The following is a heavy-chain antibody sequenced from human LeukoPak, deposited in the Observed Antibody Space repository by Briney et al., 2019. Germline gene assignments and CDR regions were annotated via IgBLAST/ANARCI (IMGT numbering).Heavy chain of an antibody. CDR1: GFTFSNYA. J-gene: IGHJ4*02. D-gene: IGHD5-12*01. Sequence: GGTLRLSCAASGFTFSNYAMGWVRQTPGKGLEWVSSIRGTVDRTYYADSVKGRFTISRDNSRSTLYLDMSSLRAEDTAVYYCAKMTWIQTWMTYYFDYWGQGTLVTVSS. V-gene: IGHV3-23*01. CDR2: IRGTVDRT. CDR3: AKMTWIQTWMTYYFDY.